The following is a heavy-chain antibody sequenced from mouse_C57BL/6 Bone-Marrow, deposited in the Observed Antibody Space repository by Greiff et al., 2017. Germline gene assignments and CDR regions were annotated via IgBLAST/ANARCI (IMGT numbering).Heavy chain of an antibody. CDR2: IDPSDSYT. V-gene: IGHV1-50*01. CDR3: ARSYGSSFAY. D-gene: IGHD1-1*01. CDR1: GYTFTSYW. J-gene: IGHJ3*01. Sequence: QVQLQQPGAELVKPGASVKLSCKASGYTFTSYWMQWVKQRPGQGLEWIGEIDPSDSYTNYNQKFKGKATLTVDTSSSTAYMQLSSLTSEDSAVYYCARSYGSSFAYWGQGTLVTVSA.